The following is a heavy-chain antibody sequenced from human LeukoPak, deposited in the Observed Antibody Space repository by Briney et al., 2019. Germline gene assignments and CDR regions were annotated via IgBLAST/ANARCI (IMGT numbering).Heavy chain of an antibody. J-gene: IGHJ3*02. D-gene: IGHD3-16*01. V-gene: IGHV3-23*01. CDR3: AKDRDDYVWGSYLGAFDI. CDR2: ISGSGGST. Sequence: QPGGSLRLSCAASGFTFSGYGMSWVRQAPGKGLKWVSAISGSGGSTYYADSVKGRITISRDNSKNTLYLQMNSLRAEDTAVFYCAKDRDDYVWGSYLGAFDIWGQGTMVTVSS. CDR1: GFTFSGYG.